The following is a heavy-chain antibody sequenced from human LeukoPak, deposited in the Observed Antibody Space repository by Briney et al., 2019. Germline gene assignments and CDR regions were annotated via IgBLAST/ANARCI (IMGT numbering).Heavy chain of an antibody. J-gene: IGHJ4*02. CDR3: ARPGERSRRDWNLDQ. Sequence: GESLKISCKASGYSFSNYWIGWVRQVPGKGLECMGTVYPRDSDTRYSPSFQGQVTISADKSISTAYLQWSSLKASDTAVYYCARPGERSRRDWNLDQWGQGTLVTVSS. V-gene: IGHV5-51*01. CDR1: GYSFSNYW. CDR2: VYPRDSDT. D-gene: IGHD1-1*01.